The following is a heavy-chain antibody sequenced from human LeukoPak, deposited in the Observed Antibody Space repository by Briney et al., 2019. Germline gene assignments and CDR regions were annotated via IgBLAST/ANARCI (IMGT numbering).Heavy chain of an antibody. CDR2: ISSSGSII. V-gene: IGHV3-11*04. CDR1: GFTFSDYY. Sequence: GGSLRLSCAASGFTFSDYYMSWIRQAPGKGLEWVSYISSSGSIIYYADSVKGRFTISRDNAKNSLYLQMNSLRVEDTAVYYCGRSEVTIPDSYWGQGTLVTVSS. J-gene: IGHJ4*02. D-gene: IGHD2-21*02. CDR3: GRSEVTIPDSY.